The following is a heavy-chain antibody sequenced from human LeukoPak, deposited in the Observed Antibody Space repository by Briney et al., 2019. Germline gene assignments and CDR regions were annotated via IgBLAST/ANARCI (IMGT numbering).Heavy chain of an antibody. D-gene: IGHD6-13*01. CDR3: AKDRSIAAGDDAFDI. Sequence: GGSLRLSCAASGFTFSSYPMNWVRQAPGKGLEWVSHISGSGGSTYYGDSVKGRFTISRDNSKNTLYLQMNSLRVEDTARYYCAKDRSIAAGDDAFDIWGQGTMVIVSS. CDR2: ISGSGGST. CDR1: GFTFSSYP. V-gene: IGHV3-23*01. J-gene: IGHJ3*02.